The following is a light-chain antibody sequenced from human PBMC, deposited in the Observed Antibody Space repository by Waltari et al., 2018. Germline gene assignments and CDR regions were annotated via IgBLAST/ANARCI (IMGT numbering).Light chain of an antibody. V-gene: IGLV1-47*01. CDR3: AAWDDSLSGPWV. J-gene: IGLJ3*02. Sequence: QSVLTQPPSASGTPWQRVTISCSGSSSNIGSNYVYWYQQLPGTAPELLIYRNTRRRSGFPDRFSGSKSVTSASLAISGLRSEDGADYYCAAWDDSLSGPWVFGGGTKLTVL. CDR2: RNT. CDR1: SSNIGSNY.